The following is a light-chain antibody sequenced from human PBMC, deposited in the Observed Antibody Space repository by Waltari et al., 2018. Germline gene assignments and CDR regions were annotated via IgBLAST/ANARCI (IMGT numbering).Light chain of an antibody. CDR1: QGISSY. CDR3: HKYYTYPRT. Sequence: AIRMTQSPSSFSASTGDRVTITCRASQGISSYLAWYQQKPGRVPKLLMSAASTLHSGVPSRFTGSGSGTDFTLTINCLQSDDFATYYWHKYYTYPRTFGQGTKVEIK. J-gene: IGKJ1*01. CDR2: AAS. V-gene: IGKV1-8*01.